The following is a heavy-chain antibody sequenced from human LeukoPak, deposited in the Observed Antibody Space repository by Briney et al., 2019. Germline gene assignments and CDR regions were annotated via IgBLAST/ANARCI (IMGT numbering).Heavy chain of an antibody. CDR1: GFIFSSCS. CDR3: ATGDYGAFDI. CDR2: ISSSSSYI. V-gene: IGHV3-21*01. Sequence: GGSLRLSCVASGFIFSSCSMNWVRQAPGKGLEWVSSISSSSSYIYYADSVKGRFTISRDNAKNSLYLQMNSLRAEDTAVYYCATGDYGAFDIWGQGTMVTVSS. D-gene: IGHD4-17*01. J-gene: IGHJ3*02.